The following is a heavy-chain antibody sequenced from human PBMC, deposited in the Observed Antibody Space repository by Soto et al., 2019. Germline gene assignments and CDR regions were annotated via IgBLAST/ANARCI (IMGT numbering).Heavy chain of an antibody. Sequence: EVQLVESGGGLVKPGGSLRLSCAASGFTFSNAWMSWVRQAPGKGLEWVGRIKSKTDGGTTDYAAPVKGRFTISRDDSKNTLYLQMNSLKTEDTAVYYCTTAYYYDSSGMTDAFDIWGQGTMFTVSS. CDR3: TTAYYYDSSGMTDAFDI. D-gene: IGHD3-22*01. CDR2: IKSKTDGGTT. CDR1: GFTFSNAW. J-gene: IGHJ3*02. V-gene: IGHV3-15*01.